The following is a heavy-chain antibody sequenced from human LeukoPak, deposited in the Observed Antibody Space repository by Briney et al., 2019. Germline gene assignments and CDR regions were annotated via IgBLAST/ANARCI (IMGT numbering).Heavy chain of an antibody. D-gene: IGHD2-2*01. Sequence: TGGSLRLSCAASGFTFSSYTMNWVRQAPGKGLEWVSYISSSSSTVYYPDSVKGRFSISRDNAKNSLYLQMNSLRDEDTAVYYCARGYCSSTSCANFDYWGQGTLVTVSS. J-gene: IGHJ4*02. V-gene: IGHV3-48*02. CDR2: ISSSSSTV. CDR1: GFTFSSYT. CDR3: ARGYCSSTSCANFDY.